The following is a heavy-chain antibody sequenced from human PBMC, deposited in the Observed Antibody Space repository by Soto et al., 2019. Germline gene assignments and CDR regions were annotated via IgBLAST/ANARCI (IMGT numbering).Heavy chain of an antibody. CDR2: IYYSGST. CDR1: GGSISSSSYY. CDR3: ALFRSGQHSYGIDV. V-gene: IGHV4-39*02. D-gene: IGHD3-10*01. J-gene: IGHJ6*02. Sequence: SDTLSLTCTVSGGSISSSSYYWAWIRQPPGKGLEWIGSIYYSGSTYYNPSLKSRVTISVDTSKNHFSLKLSSVSAPDTAVYYCALFRSGQHSYGIDVCGQRTTVTVS.